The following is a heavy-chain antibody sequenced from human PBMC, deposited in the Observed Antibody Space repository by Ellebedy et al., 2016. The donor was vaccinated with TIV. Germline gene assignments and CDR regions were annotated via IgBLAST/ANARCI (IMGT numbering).Heavy chain of an antibody. CDR3: ARVEGVLWFGEDVDP. CDR2: IIPIFGTA. Sequence: AASVKVSCKASGYTFTSYAISWVRQAPGQGLEWMGGIIPIFGTANYAQKLQGRVTMITDTSTSTDYMELRSLRSDDTAVYYCARVEGVLWFGEDVDPWGQGTLVTVSS. V-gene: IGHV1-18*01. CDR1: GYTFTSYA. D-gene: IGHD3-10*01. J-gene: IGHJ5*02.